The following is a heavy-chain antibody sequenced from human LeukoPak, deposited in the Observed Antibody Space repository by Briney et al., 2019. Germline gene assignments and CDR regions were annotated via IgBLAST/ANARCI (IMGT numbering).Heavy chain of an antibody. CDR1: GGSFSGYY. J-gene: IGHJ4*02. V-gene: IGHV4-59*08. Sequence: PSETLSLTCAVYGGSFSGYYWSWIRQPPGKGLEWIGYIYYSGSTNYNPSLKSRVTISVDTSKNQFSLKLSSVTAADTAVYYCARLNYDFWSGYRRWFDYWGQGTLVTVSS. CDR2: IYYSGST. D-gene: IGHD3-3*01. CDR3: ARLNYDFWSGYRRWFDY.